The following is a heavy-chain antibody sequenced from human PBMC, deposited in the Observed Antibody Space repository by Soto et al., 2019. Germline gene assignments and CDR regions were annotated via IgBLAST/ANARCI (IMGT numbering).Heavy chain of an antibody. J-gene: IGHJ3*02. D-gene: IGHD7-27*01. V-gene: IGHV3-64*01. CDR3: ARALGYAFDI. Sequence: GGSLRLSCAASGFTFSSHWMSWVRPAPGKGLEYVSAISSNGGSTYYANSVKGRFTISRDNSKNTLYLQMGSLRAEDMAVYYCARALGYAFDIWGQGTMVTVSS. CDR2: ISSNGGST. CDR1: GFTFSSHW.